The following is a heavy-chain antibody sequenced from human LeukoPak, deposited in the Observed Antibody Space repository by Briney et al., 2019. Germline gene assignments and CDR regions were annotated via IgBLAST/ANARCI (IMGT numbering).Heavy chain of an antibody. J-gene: IGHJ4*02. Sequence: ASVKVSCKASGYTFTSYYMHWVRQAPGQGLEWMGIINPSGGSTSYAQKFQGRVTITADKSTSTAYMELSSLRSEDTAVYYCARGGSSYKKTLDYWGQGTLVTVSS. CDR2: INPSGGST. CDR3: ARGGSSYKKTLDY. D-gene: IGHD6-13*01. CDR1: GYTFTSYY. V-gene: IGHV1-46*01.